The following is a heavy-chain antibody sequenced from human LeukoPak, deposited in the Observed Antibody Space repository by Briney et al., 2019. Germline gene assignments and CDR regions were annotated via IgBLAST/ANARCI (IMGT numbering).Heavy chain of an antibody. D-gene: IGHD2-8*01. Sequence: SETLFLTCTVSGASISSSNWNWIRQAPGKGLEWIGYITFSGGTNYNPSLGSRVTISLDMSKNQFSLKLTSVTAADTAIYYCARDSVYATNWYDPWGEGTLVAVSS. CDR3: ARDSVYATNWYDP. V-gene: IGHV4-59*01. J-gene: IGHJ5*01. CDR1: GASISSSN. CDR2: ITFSGGT.